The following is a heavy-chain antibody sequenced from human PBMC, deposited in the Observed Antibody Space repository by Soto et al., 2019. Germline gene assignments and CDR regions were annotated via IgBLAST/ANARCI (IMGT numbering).Heavy chain of an antibody. CDR2: ISYDGSNK. D-gene: IGHD6-6*01. V-gene: IGHV3-30-3*01. CDR1: GFTFSSYA. Sequence: GGSLSLSCAASGFTFSSYAMHWVRQAPGKGLEWVAVISYDGSNKYYADSVKGRFTISRDNSKNTLYLQMNSLRAEDTAVYYCSRDVGRVNSSSSYPFDYWGQGTLVTVSS. J-gene: IGHJ4*02. CDR3: SRDVGRVNSSSSYPFDY.